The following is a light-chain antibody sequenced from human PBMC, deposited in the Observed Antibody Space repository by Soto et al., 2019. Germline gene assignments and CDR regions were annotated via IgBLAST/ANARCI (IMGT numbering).Light chain of an antibody. V-gene: IGKV3D-15*01. J-gene: IGKJ1*01. CDR2: GAS. Sequence: EVVMTQSPATLSVSPGERVTLSCRASQSVRSNLAWYQQKPGQSPRLLIYGASTRATGIPARFSGSGSGTDFTLTISSLEPEDFAVYYCQQSHNWPRTFGQGTKV. CDR1: QSVRSN. CDR3: QQSHNWPRT.